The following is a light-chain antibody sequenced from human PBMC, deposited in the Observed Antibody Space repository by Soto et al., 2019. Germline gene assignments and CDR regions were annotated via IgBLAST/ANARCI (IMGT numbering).Light chain of an antibody. CDR2: SRN. J-gene: IGLJ3*02. CDR3: ETWDDSLTGVV. CDR1: SSNIGSNI. Sequence: LTQPPSASGTPGQRVTISCSGSSSNIGSNIVNWYQQLPGTAPKLLIYSRNQRPSGVPDRFSASKSGTSASLAISGLQSEDEADYYCETWDDSLTGVVFGGGTKVTVL. V-gene: IGLV1-44*01.